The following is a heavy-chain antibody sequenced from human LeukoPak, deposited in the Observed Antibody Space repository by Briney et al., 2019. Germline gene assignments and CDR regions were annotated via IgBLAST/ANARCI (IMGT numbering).Heavy chain of an antibody. D-gene: IGHD3-9*01. Sequence: SETLSLTCAVSGYSISSGCYWGWIRRPPGKGLEWIGRIYHSGSTYYNPSLKSRVTISVDTSKNHFSLNLSSVTAADTAVYYCAREGYDILTGYYMYFQHWGQGTLVSVSS. CDR3: AREGYDILTGYYMYFQH. J-gene: IGHJ1*01. CDR2: IYHSGST. CDR1: GYSISSGCY. V-gene: IGHV4-38-2*02.